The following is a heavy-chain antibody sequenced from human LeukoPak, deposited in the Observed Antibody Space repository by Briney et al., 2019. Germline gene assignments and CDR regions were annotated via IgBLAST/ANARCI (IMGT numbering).Heavy chain of an antibody. Sequence: SQTLSLTCTVSGGSIRSGDYYWRWIRKPPGKGLEWIAYMYYSGSTYYNPSLKSRVTMSAYTSKNQLSLKLSSVTAADTAVYYCARPYYYDSRIDHWGQGILVTVSS. CDR3: ARPYYYDSRIDH. CDR2: MYYSGST. D-gene: IGHD3-22*01. V-gene: IGHV4-30-4*01. J-gene: IGHJ5*02. CDR1: GGSIRSGDYY.